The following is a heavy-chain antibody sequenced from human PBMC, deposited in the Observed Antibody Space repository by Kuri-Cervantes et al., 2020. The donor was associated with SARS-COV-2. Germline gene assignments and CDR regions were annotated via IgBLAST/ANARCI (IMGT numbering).Heavy chain of an antibody. D-gene: IGHD6-13*01. CDR1: GFTFSYYE. Sequence: GESLKISCAASGFTFSYYEMNWVRQAPGKGLEWISYITRSGSTIYYADSVRGRFTISRDNAQNSLYLQMNSLRVEDTAVYYCARYSRSLYDWGQGTLVTVSS. CDR2: ITRSGSTI. V-gene: IGHV3-48*03. CDR3: ARYSRSLYD. J-gene: IGHJ4*02.